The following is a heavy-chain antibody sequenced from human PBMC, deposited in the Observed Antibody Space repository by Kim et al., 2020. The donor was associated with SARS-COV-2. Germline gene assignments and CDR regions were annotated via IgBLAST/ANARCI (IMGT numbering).Heavy chain of an antibody. D-gene: IGHD3-10*01. J-gene: IGHJ3*02. CDR3: ARGLRVRGVIFRRDAFDI. Sequence: KSRVTISVDTSKNQFSLKLSSVTAADTAVYYCARGLRVRGVIFRRDAFDIWGQGTMVTVSS. V-gene: IGHV4-31*02.